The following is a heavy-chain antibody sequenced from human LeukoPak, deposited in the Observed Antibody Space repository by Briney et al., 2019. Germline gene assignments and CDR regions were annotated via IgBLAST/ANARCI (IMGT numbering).Heavy chain of an antibody. CDR3: AKDQNYESSGYYGGFDC. CDR1: GFSFSSHV. V-gene: IGHV3-23*01. J-gene: IGHJ4*02. Sequence: GGSLRLSRAASGFSFSSHVMHWVRQAPGKGLEWVSGISGSGGDTYYADSVKGRFTLSRDNSKNTLNLQMNSLRAEDTALYYCAKDQNYESSGYYGGFDCWGQGTLVTVSS. CDR2: ISGSGGDT. D-gene: IGHD3-22*01.